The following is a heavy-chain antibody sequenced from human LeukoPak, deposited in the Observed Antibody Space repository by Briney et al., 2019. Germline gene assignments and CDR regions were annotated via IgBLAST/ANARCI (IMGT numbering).Heavy chain of an antibody. J-gene: IGHJ6*03. V-gene: IGHV3-23*01. D-gene: IGHD2-2*01. CDR3: ARAYHETYYYYMDV. CDR1: GFTFSSYA. Sequence: GGSLRLSCAASGFTFSSYAMSWVRQAPGKGLEWVSAISGSGGSTYYADSVKGRFTISRDNAKNSLYLQMNSLRAEDTALYHCARAYHETYYYYMDVWGKGTTVTISS. CDR2: ISGSGGST.